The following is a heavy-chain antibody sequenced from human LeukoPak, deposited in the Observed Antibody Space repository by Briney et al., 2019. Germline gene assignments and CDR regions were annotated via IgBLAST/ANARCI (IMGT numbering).Heavy chain of an antibody. CDR3: TRESSTVGADY. D-gene: IGHD1-26*01. J-gene: IGHJ4*02. Sequence: GRSLRLSCAASGFTFSNYGMHWVRQAPGKELEWVAAIWHDKINTFYADSVKGRFTISRDNSKNTLYLQMNSLRAEDTAFYYCTRESSTVGADYWGLGTLVTVSS. V-gene: IGHV3-33*01. CDR2: IWHDKINT. CDR1: GFTFSNYG.